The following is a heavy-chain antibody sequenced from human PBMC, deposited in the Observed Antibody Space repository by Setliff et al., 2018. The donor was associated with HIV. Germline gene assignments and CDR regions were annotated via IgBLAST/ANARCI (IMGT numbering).Heavy chain of an antibody. J-gene: IGHJ3*01. CDR1: GYIFNNFG. Sequence: ASVKVSCTATGYIFNNFGITWVRQAPGQGLEWMGWIGTSTGKTQYAQKIQGRVTMTADTSTNTAYMGLKSLTSDDTGVYYCARGQRPLVVAEHDAFDFWGQGTMVTVSS. CDR2: IGTSTGKT. CDR3: ARGQRPLVVAEHDAFDF. D-gene: IGHD3-22*01. V-gene: IGHV1-18*01.